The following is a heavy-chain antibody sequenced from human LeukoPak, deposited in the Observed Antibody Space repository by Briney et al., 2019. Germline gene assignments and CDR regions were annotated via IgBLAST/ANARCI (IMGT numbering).Heavy chain of an antibody. CDR1: GGSMSSHS. V-gene: IGHV4-59*11. J-gene: IGHJ3*02. CDR3: ARGYYDYVWGSYRNAFDI. CDR2: IYTSGIT. Sequence: PSETLSLTCTVSGGSMSSHSWSWIRHPPGKGLEWIGYIYTSGITNNNPSLKGRVTISLDMSKNQFSVNLSSVTAAETAVYYCARGYYDYVWGSYRNAFDIWGQGTMVTVSS. D-gene: IGHD3-16*02.